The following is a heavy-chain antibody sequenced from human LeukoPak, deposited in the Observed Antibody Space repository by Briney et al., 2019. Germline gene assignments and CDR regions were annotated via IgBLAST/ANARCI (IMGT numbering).Heavy chain of an antibody. V-gene: IGHV3-7*01. J-gene: IGHJ4*02. D-gene: IGHD5-24*01. CDR2: IKQDGSEK. CDR3: ARDGYNEETDY. Sequence: GGSLRLSCAASGFTFSSYWMSWVRQAPGKGLEWVANIKQDGSEKYYVDSVEGRFTISRDNAKNSLYLQMNSLRAEDTAVYYCARDGYNEETDYWGQGTLVTVSS. CDR1: GFTFSSYW.